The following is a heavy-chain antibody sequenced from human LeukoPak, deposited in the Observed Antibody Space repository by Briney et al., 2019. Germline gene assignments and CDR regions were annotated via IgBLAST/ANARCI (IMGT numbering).Heavy chain of an antibody. Sequence: GGSLRLSCAASGFTFSSYWMSWVRQAPGKGLEWVANIKQDGSEKYYVDSVKGRFTISRDNAKNSLYLQMNSLRAEDTAVYYCARAGRDYGDYLGYWGQGTLVTVSS. D-gene: IGHD4-17*01. CDR2: IKQDGSEK. CDR1: GFTFSSYW. CDR3: ARAGRDYGDYLGY. J-gene: IGHJ4*02. V-gene: IGHV3-7*01.